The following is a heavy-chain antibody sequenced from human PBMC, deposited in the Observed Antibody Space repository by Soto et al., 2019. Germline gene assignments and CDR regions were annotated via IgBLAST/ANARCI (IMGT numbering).Heavy chain of an antibody. V-gene: IGHV3-21*01. CDR3: ARDGSVVAGAFDY. CDR2: ISGSSSYI. D-gene: IGHD6-19*01. J-gene: IGHJ4*02. CDR1: GFTFSSYA. Sequence: EVQLLESGGGLVQPGGSLRLSCAASGFTFSSYAMSWVRQAPGKGLEWVSAISGSSSYIYYADSVKGRFTISRDNAKNSLYLQMNSLRAEDTAVYYCARDGSVVAGAFDYWGQGTLVTVSS.